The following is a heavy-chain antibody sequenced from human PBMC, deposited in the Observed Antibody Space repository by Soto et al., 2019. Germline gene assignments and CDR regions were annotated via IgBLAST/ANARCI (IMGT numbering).Heavy chain of an antibody. Sequence: QVQLQQWGAGLLKPSETLSLTCAVYGGSFSGYYWSWIRQPPGKGLEWIGEINHSGSTNYNPSLKSRVTISVDTSKNQFSLKLRSVTAADTAVYYCARGYEYSSGWYFDYWGQGTLVTVSS. CDR3: ARGYEYSSGWYFDY. CDR2: INHSGST. J-gene: IGHJ4*02. V-gene: IGHV4-34*01. CDR1: GGSFSGYY. D-gene: IGHD6-19*01.